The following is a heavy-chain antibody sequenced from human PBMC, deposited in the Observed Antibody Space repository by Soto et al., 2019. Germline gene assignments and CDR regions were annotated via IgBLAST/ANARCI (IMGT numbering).Heavy chain of an antibody. CDR2: ISSSSSYI. CDR3: ARGLGSGTYYKRDWFDP. D-gene: IGHD3-10*01. Sequence: EVQLVESGGGLAKPGGSLKLSWAASGFTFNTYTMNWACQAPGKGREWASSISSSSSYIYYAGSVRGRLTISRDNAKDSLYLQMNSLRAEDTAVYYCARGLGSGTYYKRDWFDPWGQGTLVTVSS. J-gene: IGHJ5*02. CDR1: GFTFNTYT. V-gene: IGHV3-21*01.